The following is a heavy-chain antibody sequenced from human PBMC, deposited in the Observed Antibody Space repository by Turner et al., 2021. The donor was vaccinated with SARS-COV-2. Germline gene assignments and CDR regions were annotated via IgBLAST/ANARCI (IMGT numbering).Heavy chain of an antibody. J-gene: IGHJ4*02. CDR3: AKQQGLYSNPMYYDY. Sequence: QVQLVESGGGVVQPGRSLRLSCAASGFTFSSYGMHWVRQAPGKGLEWVAVTSYDGSNKYYADSVKGRFTISRDNSKNTLYLQMNSLRAEDTAAYYCAKQQGLYSNPMYYDYWGQGTLVTVSS. V-gene: IGHV3-30*18. CDR2: TSYDGSNK. D-gene: IGHD4-4*01. CDR1: GFTFSSYG.